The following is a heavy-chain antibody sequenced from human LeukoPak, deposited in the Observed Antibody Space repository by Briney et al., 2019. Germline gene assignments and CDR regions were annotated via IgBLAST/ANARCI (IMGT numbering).Heavy chain of an antibody. CDR1: GFTFSTYW. CDR2: INTDGSST. V-gene: IGHV3-74*01. Sequence: GGSLRLSCAASGFTFSTYWMYWVRQAPGKGLVWVSRINTDGSSTSYADSVKGRFTISRDNAKNTLYLQMNSLRAEDTAVYYCVRGLSSGWYPDWGQGTLVTVSS. CDR3: VRGLSSGWYPD. D-gene: IGHD6-19*01. J-gene: IGHJ4*02.